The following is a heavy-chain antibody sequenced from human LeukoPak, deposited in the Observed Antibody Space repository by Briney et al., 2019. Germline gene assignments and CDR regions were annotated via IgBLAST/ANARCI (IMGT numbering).Heavy chain of an antibody. V-gene: IGHV3-7*01. CDR3: ARSRWPEDL. Sequence: GGSLRLSCAASGFTFTGFFMSWLRQAPGKGLERVANINRDGTETYYVGSVKGRFTISIDNAKNSVYLQMNSLRTEDTAIYYCARSRWPEDLWGRGTLVTVSS. D-gene: IGHD4-23*01. CDR1: GFTFTGFF. CDR2: INRDGTET. J-gene: IGHJ5*02.